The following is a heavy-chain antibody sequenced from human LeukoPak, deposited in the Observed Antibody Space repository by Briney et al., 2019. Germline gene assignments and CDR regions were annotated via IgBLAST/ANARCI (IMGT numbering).Heavy chain of an antibody. D-gene: IGHD1-26*01. Sequence: PGGSLRLSCAASGFTLSSYAMSWVRQAPRKGLEWVSAISGPGNTFYGDIAKGRFSVSRDISKNTLSLEMNSLRAEDTAVYYCVKESPYPVGSTSRIYYFDNWGQGTLVTVAS. CDR2: ISGPGNT. J-gene: IGHJ4*02. V-gene: IGHV3-23*01. CDR1: GFTLSSYA. CDR3: VKESPYPVGSTSRIYYFDN.